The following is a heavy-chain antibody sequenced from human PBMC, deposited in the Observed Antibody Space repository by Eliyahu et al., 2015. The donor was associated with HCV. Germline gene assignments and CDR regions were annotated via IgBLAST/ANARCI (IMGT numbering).Heavy chain of an antibody. V-gene: IGHV3-30*18. CDR1: G. CDR3: AKDRITMVRGAIDY. J-gene: IGHJ4*02. CDR2: ISYDGNNK. D-gene: IGHD3-10*01. Sequence: GMHWVRQAPGKGLEWVAVISYDGNNKYYGDSVKGRFTISRDNSKNTLYLQMDSLRADDTAVYYCAKDRITMVRGAIDYWGQGTLVTVSS.